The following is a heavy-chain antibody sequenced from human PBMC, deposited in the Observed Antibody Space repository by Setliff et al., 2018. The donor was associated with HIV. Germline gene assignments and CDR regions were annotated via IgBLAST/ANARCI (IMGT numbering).Heavy chain of an antibody. D-gene: IGHD3-22*01. V-gene: IGHV4-4*02. J-gene: IGHJ3*02. CDR1: GGPISSNW. CDR3: TRRDNSVSGYYTDHAFDI. Sequence: PSETLSLTCTVSGGPISSNWWSWVRQSPGKGLEWIGEIYHSGSTHYNPSLKSRVTISLDKSKNQFSLKVNSVTAADTAVYYCTRRDNSVSGYYTDHAFDIWGQGTLVTVSS. CDR2: IYHSGST.